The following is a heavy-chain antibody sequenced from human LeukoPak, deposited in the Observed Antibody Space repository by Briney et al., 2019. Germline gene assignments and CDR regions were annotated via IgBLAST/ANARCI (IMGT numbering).Heavy chain of an antibody. CDR3: ARDTSSRWYLFDY. D-gene: IGHD2-15*01. CDR2: IHHSGNT. V-gene: IGHV4-38-2*02. CDR1: GFSISSGYQ. J-gene: IGHJ4*02. Sequence: SETLSLTCSVSGFSISSGYQWGWLRQSPGKGLEWIGTIHHSGNTDYNPSLESRVTMSVDTSKNEFSLKLNFVTAADTAVYYCARDTSSRWYLFDYWGQGTLVTVSS.